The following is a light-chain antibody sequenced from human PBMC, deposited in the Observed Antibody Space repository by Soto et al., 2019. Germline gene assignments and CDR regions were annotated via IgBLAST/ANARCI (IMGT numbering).Light chain of an antibody. V-gene: IGKV1-39*01. J-gene: IGKJ5*01. CDR3: QQRFSIT. CDR2: AAS. Sequence: DIQMTQSPSSLSASVGDRVTITCRASQTISTYLNWYQQKSGRAPKLLISAASTLQSGVPSRFSGSGSGTDFTLTISRLQPEDFVTYYCQQRFSITFGQGTRRESK. CDR1: QTISTY.